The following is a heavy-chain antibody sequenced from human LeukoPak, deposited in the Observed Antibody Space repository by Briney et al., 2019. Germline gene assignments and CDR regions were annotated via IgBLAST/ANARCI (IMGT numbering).Heavy chain of an antibody. D-gene: IGHD3-3*01. Sequence: ASETLSLTCTVSGGSISSGSYYWSWIRQPAGKGLEWIGRIYTSGSTNYNPSLKSRVTISVDTSKNQFSLKLSSVTAADTAVYYCARDWKLITIFGVVPRAFDIWGQGTMVTVSS. J-gene: IGHJ3*02. CDR2: IYTSGST. CDR1: GGSISSGSYY. V-gene: IGHV4-61*02. CDR3: ARDWKLITIFGVVPRAFDI.